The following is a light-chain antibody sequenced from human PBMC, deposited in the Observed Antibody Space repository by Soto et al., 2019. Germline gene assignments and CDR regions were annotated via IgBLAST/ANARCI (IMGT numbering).Light chain of an antibody. CDR3: QQYGASPPYT. J-gene: IGKJ2*01. V-gene: IGKV3-20*01. Sequence: EIVLTQSPGTLSLSPGERATLSCRASRSFASSYLAWYQQRPGQAPRLLIYAASNRATAIPDRFSGSGSGTDFTLTINRLEAEDSAVYYCQQYGASPPYTFGQGTKVEIK. CDR1: RSFASSY. CDR2: AAS.